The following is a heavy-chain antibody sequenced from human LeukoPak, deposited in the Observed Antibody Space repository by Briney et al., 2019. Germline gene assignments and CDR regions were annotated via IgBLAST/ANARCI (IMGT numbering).Heavy chain of an antibody. D-gene: IGHD2-15*01. CDR3: ARAVGYCSGGSCQRAYYYYGMGV. CDR1: GGSFSGYY. CDR2: INHSGST. Sequence: SETLSLTCAVYGGSFSGYYWSWIRQPPGKGLEWIGEINHSGSTNYNPSLKSRVTISVDTSKNQFSLKLSSVTAADTAVYYCARAVGYCSGGSCQRAYYYYGMGVWGQGTTVTVSS. V-gene: IGHV4-34*01. J-gene: IGHJ6*02.